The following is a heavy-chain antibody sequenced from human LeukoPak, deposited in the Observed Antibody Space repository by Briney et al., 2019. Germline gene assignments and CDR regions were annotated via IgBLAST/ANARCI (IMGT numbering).Heavy chain of an antibody. CDR2: MSYGGPNI. CDR3: AKDEHDHPYYVIHL. Sequence: GRSLRLSCAASGFAFSSYGMHWVRQAPGKGLEWVAVMSYGGPNIYYADSVKGRFTISRDNSKNLLFLQMNSLRTEDTAVYYCAKDEHDHPYYVIHLWGQKTTLILSS. V-gene: IGHV3-30*18. J-gene: IGHJ6*02. CDR1: GFAFSSYG. D-gene: IGHD2-21*01.